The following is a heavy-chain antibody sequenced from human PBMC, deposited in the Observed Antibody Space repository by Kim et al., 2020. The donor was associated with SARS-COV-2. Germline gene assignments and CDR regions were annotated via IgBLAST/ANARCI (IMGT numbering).Heavy chain of an antibody. V-gene: IGHV3-7*01. J-gene: IGHJ4*02. CDR3: AKDRVIAFGGVDH. CDR1: GFTFSDYW. Sequence: WGSLRLSCAASGFTFSDYWMTWVRQAPGKGLEWVANVKHDGSEKYYVDSVKGRFTISRDNAKNSLYLQMNILEVEDTAVYYCAKDRVIAFGGVDHWGQGTLVAVSS. CDR2: VKHDGSEK. D-gene: IGHD3-16*01.